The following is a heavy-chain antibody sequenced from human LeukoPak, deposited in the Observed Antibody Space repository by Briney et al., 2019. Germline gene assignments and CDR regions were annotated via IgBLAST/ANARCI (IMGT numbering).Heavy chain of an antibody. CDR3: AKGGARARWLLYYFDY. Sequence: GGSLRLSCAASGFTFSSYAMSWVRQAPGKGLEWVSAISGSGGSTYYADSVKGRFTISRDNSKNTLYLQMSSLRAEDTAVYYCAKGGARARWLLYYFDYWGQGTLVTVSS. D-gene: IGHD5-24*01. CDR2: ISGSGGST. J-gene: IGHJ4*02. CDR1: GFTFSSYA. V-gene: IGHV3-23*01.